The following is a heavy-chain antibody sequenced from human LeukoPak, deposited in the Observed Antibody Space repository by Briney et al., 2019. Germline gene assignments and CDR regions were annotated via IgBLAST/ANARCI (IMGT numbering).Heavy chain of an antibody. CDR2: ISYDGSNK. CDR3: AKDIWIEYYFDY. D-gene: IGHD2-2*03. J-gene: IGHJ4*02. V-gene: IGHV3-30*18. CDR1: GFTFSDYD. Sequence: PGGSLRLSCEVSGFTFSDYDMSWIRQAPGKGLEWVAVISYDGSNKYYADSVKGRFTISRDNSKNTLYLQMNSLRAEDTAVYYCAKDIWIEYYFDYWGQGTLVTVSS.